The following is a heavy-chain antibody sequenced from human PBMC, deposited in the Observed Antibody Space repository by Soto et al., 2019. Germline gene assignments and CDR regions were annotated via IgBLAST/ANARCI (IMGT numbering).Heavy chain of an antibody. D-gene: IGHD5-12*01. CDR1: GYRFTNYW. CDR3: ASTDVVSTIDDGRDAFDI. Sequence: PGESLKISCKASGYRFTNYWIGWVRQMPGKGLEWMGVIYPGDSDTRYSPSFHGQVTISADKSISTAYLQWSSLKASDTAIYYCASTDVVSTIDDGRDAFDIWGQGTMVTV. V-gene: IGHV5-51*01. J-gene: IGHJ3*02. CDR2: IYPGDSDT.